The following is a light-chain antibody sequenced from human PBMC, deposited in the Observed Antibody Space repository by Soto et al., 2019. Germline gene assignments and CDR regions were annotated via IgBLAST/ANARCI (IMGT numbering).Light chain of an antibody. CDR1: QSISTY. CDR3: QQYGRSPFT. Sequence: DIQMTQSPSSLSASVGDRVTITCRASQSISTYLNWYHQKPGKAPNLLIYAASSLKSGVPSRFSGSGSGTHFTLTITGLQPADFATYYCQQYGRSPFTFGPGTKVDIK. V-gene: IGKV1-39*01. J-gene: IGKJ3*01. CDR2: AAS.